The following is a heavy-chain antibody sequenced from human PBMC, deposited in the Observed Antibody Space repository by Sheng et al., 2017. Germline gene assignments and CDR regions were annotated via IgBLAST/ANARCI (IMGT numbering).Heavy chain of an antibody. CDR2: INHSGST. Sequence: QVQLQQWGAGLLKPSETLSLTCAVYGGSFSGYYWSWIRQPPGKGLEWIGEINHSGSTNYNPSLKSRVTISVDMSKNQFSLKLSSVTAADTAVYYCAGAAYSSGWGRFDYWGQGTLVTVSS. J-gene: IGHJ4*02. V-gene: IGHV4-34*01. CDR1: GGSFSGYY. D-gene: IGHD6-19*01. CDR3: AGAAYSSGWGRFDY.